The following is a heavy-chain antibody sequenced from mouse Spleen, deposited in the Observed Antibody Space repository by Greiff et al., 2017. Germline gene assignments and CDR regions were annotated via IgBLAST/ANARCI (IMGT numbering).Heavy chain of an antibody. CDR2: ISSGGSYT. CDR1: GFTFSSYA. V-gene: IGHV5-9-3*01. CDR3: ARQKTIAAWFAY. J-gene: IGHJ3*01. Sequence: EVKLVESGGGLVKPGGSLKLSCAASGFTFSSYAMSWVRQTPEKRLEWVATISSGGSYTYYPDSVKGRFTISRDNAKNTLYLQMSSLRSEDTAMYYCARQKTIAAWFAYWGQGTLVTVSA. D-gene: IGHD2-12*01.